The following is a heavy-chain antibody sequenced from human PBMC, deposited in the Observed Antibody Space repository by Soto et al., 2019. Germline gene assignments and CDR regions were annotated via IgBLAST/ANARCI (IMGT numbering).Heavy chain of an antibody. CDR1: GDSISSADYY. CDR2: IFYSGTT. Sequence: SETLSLTCTVSGDSISSADYYWSWIRQTPGKGLEWIGHIFYSGTTYYNPALKSRLTISVDTSKNHFSLRLTSVTAADTAVYYCARDLWVEPELYYYGMDVWGQGTTVTVSS. D-gene: IGHD1-1*01. CDR3: ARDLWVEPELYYYGMDV. J-gene: IGHJ6*01. V-gene: IGHV4-30-4*01.